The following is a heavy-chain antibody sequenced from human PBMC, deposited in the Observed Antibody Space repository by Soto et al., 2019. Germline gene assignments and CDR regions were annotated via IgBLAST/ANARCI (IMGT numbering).Heavy chain of an antibody. CDR3: AAHDSVGYYADY. Sequence: QLQLQESGPGLVKPSETLSLTCTVSGDSVTISDYYWGWIRQPPGKGLEWIGSIHYSGSTYYNPSLKSRVTISGDTSKKQFSLKLTSVTAADAAVYYCAAHDSVGYYADYWGQGTLFTVSA. D-gene: IGHD3-22*01. V-gene: IGHV4-39*01. CDR2: IHYSGST. J-gene: IGHJ4*02. CDR1: GDSVTISDYY.